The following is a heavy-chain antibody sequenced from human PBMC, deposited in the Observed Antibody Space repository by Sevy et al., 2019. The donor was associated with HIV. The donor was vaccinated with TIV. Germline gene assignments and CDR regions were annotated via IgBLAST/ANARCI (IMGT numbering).Heavy chain of an antibody. V-gene: IGHV3-13*05. CDR3: ARAPTTGYSSSWPIDY. CDR2: IGTAGNP. D-gene: IGHD6-13*01. Sequence: GGSLRLSCAASGFTFSSYDMHWVRQATGKGLEWVSAIGTAGNPYYPGSVKGRFTISRENAKNSLYLQMNSLRAGDTAVYYCARAPTTGYSSSWPIDYWGQGTLVTVSS. J-gene: IGHJ4*02. CDR1: GFTFSSYD.